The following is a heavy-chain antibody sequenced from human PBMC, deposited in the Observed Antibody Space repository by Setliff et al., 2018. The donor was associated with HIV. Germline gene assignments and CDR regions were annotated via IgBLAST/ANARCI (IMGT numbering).Heavy chain of an antibody. CDR2: IDPSSGST. CDR1: GYTFTSYY. Sequence: EASVKVSCKASGYTFTSYYMHWVRQAPGQGLEWMGIIDPSSGSTTYAQKFQGRVTMTRDTSTSTVYMELSSLRSEDTAVYYCARDPAPSSSASYFQHWGQGTPVTVS. D-gene: IGHD6-6*01. J-gene: IGHJ1*01. CDR3: ARDPAPSSSASYFQH. V-gene: IGHV1-46*01.